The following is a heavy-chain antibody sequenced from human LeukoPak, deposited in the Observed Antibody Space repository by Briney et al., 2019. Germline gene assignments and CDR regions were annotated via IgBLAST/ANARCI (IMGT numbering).Heavy chain of an antibody. Sequence: GGSLRLSCAASGFTFSDYYMSWIRQAPGKGLEWVSYISASGDTTHYADSVKGRFTISRDNAQNSVFLQMNSLRAEDTAIYYCARPNSFDIWGPGTMVTVSS. CDR1: GFTFSDYY. J-gene: IGHJ3*02. V-gene: IGHV3-11*04. CDR2: ISASGDTT. CDR3: ARPNSFDI.